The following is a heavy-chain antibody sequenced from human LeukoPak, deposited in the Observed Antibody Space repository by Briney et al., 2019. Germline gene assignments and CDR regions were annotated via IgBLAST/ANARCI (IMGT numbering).Heavy chain of an antibody. V-gene: IGHV4-39*01. D-gene: IGHD1-26*01. J-gene: IGHJ4*02. Sequence: PSETLSLTCTVSGGSISSSSYYWGWIRQPPGKGLDWIGSIYYSGSTYYNPSLKSLVTIAVDTSKNQFSLKLSSVTAADTAVYYCASGGSYDYWGQGTLVTVSS. CDR3: ASGGSYDY. CDR1: GGSISSSSYY. CDR2: IYYSGST.